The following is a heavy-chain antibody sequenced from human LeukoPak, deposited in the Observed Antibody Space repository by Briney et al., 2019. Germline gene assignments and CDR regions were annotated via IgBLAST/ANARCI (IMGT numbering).Heavy chain of an antibody. CDR2: ISAYNGNT. Sequence: ASVTVSCKASGYTFTSYGISWVLQAPGQGLEWMGWISAYNGNTNYAQKLQGRVTMTTDTSTSTAYMELRSLRSDDTAVYYCARGAMVRGVRSNYYYGMDVWGQGTTVTVSS. V-gene: IGHV1-18*01. CDR3: ARGAMVRGVRSNYYYGMDV. CDR1: GYTFTSYG. J-gene: IGHJ6*02. D-gene: IGHD3-10*01.